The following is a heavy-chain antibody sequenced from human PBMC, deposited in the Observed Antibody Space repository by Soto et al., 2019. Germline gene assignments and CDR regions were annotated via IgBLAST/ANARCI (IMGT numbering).Heavy chain of an antibody. CDR3: ARDLYDSSGYCPFDH. D-gene: IGHD3-22*01. V-gene: IGHV3-48*03. J-gene: IGHJ4*02. Sequence: EVQLVESGGGLVQPGGSLRLSCAVSGFPFSRYEMHWVRQAPGKGLEWVSFISSTGSAIYYAGSVKGRFTISRDNAKNSLYLQMHSLRAEDTAVYSCARDLYDSSGYCPFDHWGQGTLVTVSS. CDR1: GFPFSRYE. CDR2: ISSTGSAI.